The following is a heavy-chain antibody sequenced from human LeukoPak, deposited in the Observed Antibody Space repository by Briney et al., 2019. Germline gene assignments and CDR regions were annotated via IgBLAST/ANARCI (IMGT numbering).Heavy chain of an antibody. CDR3: ARRLITMIVVVIAVPYFDY. J-gene: IGHJ4*02. Sequence: SETLSLTCAVYGGSFSGYYWSWIRQPPGKGLDWIGEINHSGSTNYNPSLKSRATISVDTSKNQFSLKLSSVTAADTAVYYCARRLITMIVVVIAVPYFDYWGQGTLVTVSS. D-gene: IGHD3-22*01. V-gene: IGHV4-34*01. CDR1: GGSFSGYY. CDR2: INHSGST.